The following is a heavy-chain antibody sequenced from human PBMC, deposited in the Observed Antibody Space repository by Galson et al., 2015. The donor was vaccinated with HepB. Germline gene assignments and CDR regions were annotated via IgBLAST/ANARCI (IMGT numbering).Heavy chain of an antibody. CDR2: IDSTSRAI. CDR1: GFPYSTSN. Sequence: SLRLCCAASGFPYSTSNMVWFRQAAGKGLEWLSYIDSTSRAIYSADSVKGRFTVSRDNGQNSLSLQMNSLRVGDTAVYYCARDVPILGGAFDIWGQGTIVSVSA. D-gene: IGHD2-21*01. V-gene: IGHV3-48*01. CDR3: ARDVPILGGAFDI. J-gene: IGHJ3*02.